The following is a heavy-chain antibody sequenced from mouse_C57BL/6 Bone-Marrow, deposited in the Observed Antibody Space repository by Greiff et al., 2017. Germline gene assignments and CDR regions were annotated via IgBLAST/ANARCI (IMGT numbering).Heavy chain of an antibody. CDR1: GYTFTSYW. J-gene: IGHJ2*01. CDR2: IYPTSGRT. CDR3: ARAIPRGRRFDY. Sequence: VQLQQPGAELVKPGASVKMSCKASGYTFTSYWITWVKQRPGQGLEWIGDIYPTSGRTNYNEKFKSKAILTVDTSSNTAYMQLSSLTSEDSAVLYGARAIPRGRRFDYWGQGTTLTVSS. D-gene: IGHD3-3*01. V-gene: IGHV1-55*01.